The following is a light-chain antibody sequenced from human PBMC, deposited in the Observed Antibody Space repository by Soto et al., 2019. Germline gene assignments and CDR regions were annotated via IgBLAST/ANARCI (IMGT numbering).Light chain of an antibody. CDR1: QGLVSW. CDR3: QQTSSFPLT. J-gene: IGKJ3*01. CDR2: AAS. V-gene: IGKV1-12*01. Sequence: DIQVTQSPSSVSASVGDRVTITCRASQGLVSWLAWYQQKPGKAPKLLIYAASSFQSGVPSRFSGSGSGTEFTLTISSLQPEDFATYYCQQTSSFPLTFGAWTKVEIK.